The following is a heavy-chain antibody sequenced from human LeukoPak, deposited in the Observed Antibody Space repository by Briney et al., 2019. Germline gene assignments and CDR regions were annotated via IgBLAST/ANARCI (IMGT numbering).Heavy chain of an antibody. V-gene: IGHV3-48*03. CDR2: ISSSGSTI. CDR1: GFTFSSYE. J-gene: IGHJ6*04. Sequence: GGSLRLSCAASGFTFSSYEMNWVRQAPGTGLEGVSYISSSGSTIYYADSVKGRFTISRDNAKNSLYLQMNSLRAEDTAVYYCARDQGSGYYYYGMDVWGKGTTVTVSS. D-gene: IGHD2-15*01. CDR3: ARDQGSGYYYYGMDV.